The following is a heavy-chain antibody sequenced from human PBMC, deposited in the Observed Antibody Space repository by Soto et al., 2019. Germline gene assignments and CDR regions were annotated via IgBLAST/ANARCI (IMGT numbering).Heavy chain of an antibody. Sequence: EVQLLESGGGLVQPGGSLRLSCAASGFTFSMFAMTWVRQAPGKGLEWVSAISGSGERTYYADSVKGRFTISRDNSKNTLSLQMINLRAEDTAVYFCAKEGAWMLNYYYYYMDVWGKGTTVTVSS. CDR3: AKEGAWMLNYYYYYMDV. V-gene: IGHV3-23*01. D-gene: IGHD2-2*03. J-gene: IGHJ6*03. CDR1: GFTFSMFA. CDR2: ISGSGERT.